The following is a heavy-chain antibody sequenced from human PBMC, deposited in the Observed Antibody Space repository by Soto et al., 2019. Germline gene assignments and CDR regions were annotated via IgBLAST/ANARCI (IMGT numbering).Heavy chain of an antibody. Sequence: GESLKISCKGSGYTFTNYWIGWVRQMPGRGLEWMGIIYPGDSDTKYNPSFQGQVTISADKSITTTYLQWSSLKASDTAIYYCAASIFYYGMDVWGQGTTVTVS. CDR2: IYPGDSDT. V-gene: IGHV5-51*01. CDR1: GYTFTNYW. J-gene: IGHJ6*02. CDR3: AASIFYYGMDV.